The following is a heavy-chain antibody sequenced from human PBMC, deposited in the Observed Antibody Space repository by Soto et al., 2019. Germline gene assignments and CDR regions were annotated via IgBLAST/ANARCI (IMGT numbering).Heavy chain of an antibody. Sequence: GGSVRLSCAASGFPFSIYGMHLVRQSPGKGLEWVAVISYDGSNKYYADSVKGRFTISRDNSKNTLYLQMNSLRAEDTAVYYCASLGGGSGYDWGHPFDYWGNGDVVTVSX. CDR1: GFPFSIYG. CDR2: ISYDGSNK. J-gene: IGHJ4*01. D-gene: IGHD5-12*01. CDR3: ASLGGGSGYDWGHPFDY. V-gene: IGHV3-30*03.